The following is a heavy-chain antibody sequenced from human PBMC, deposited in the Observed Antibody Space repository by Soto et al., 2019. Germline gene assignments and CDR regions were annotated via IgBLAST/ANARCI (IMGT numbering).Heavy chain of an antibody. Sequence: EVQLVESGGGLVQPGGSLRLSCAASGFTFSSYAMHWVRQAPGKGLEYVSAISSNGGSTYYANSVKGRFTISRDNSKNTLYLHMGSLSAEDMAVYYCARGPGYYFDYWGQGNLVTVSS. V-gene: IGHV3-64*01. CDR1: GFTFSSYA. CDR3: ARGPGYYFDY. J-gene: IGHJ4*02. CDR2: ISSNGGST.